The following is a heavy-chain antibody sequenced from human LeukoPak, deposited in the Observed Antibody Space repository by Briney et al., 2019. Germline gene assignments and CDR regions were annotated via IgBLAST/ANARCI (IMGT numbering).Heavy chain of an antibody. J-gene: IGHJ4*02. CDR3: ARDTLKQQLVKTRQFDY. V-gene: IGHV4-59*12. CDR1: GGSISSYY. Sequence: SETLSLTCTVSGGSISSYYWSWIRQPPGKGLEWIGYIYYSGSTNYNPSLKSRVTISVDTSKNQFSLKLSSVTAADTAVYYCARDTLKQQLVKTRQFDYWGQGTLVTVSS. CDR2: IYYSGST. D-gene: IGHD6-13*01.